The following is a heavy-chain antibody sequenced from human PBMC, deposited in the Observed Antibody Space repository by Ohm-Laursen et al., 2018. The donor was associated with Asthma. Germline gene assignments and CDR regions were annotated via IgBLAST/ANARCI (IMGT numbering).Heavy chain of an antibody. J-gene: IGHJ3*02. CDR3: AKDQQIAALGGDAFDI. CDR1: GFTFRSYA. V-gene: IGHV3-30-3*01. CDR2: GGSYYDGGLK. D-gene: IGHD6-6*01. Sequence: SLRLSCSASGFTFRSYAMHWVRQAPGKGLGWVAVGGSYYDGGLKYYADSVNGRFTVSRDDSKNTLYLQINSLRAEDTAVYYCAKDQQIAALGGDAFDIWGQGTMVTVSS.